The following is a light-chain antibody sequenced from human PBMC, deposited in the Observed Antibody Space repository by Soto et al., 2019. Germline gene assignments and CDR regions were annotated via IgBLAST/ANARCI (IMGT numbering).Light chain of an antibody. CDR2: LEGSGNY. CDR3: ETWDSNTRV. J-gene: IGLJ3*02. CDR1: SGHSSYI. Sequence: QLVLTQSSSASASLGSSVKLTCTLSSGHSSYIIAWHQQQPGKAPRYLMKLEGSGNYNKGSGVPDRFSGSSSGSDRYLTISSLQFEDEADYYCETWDSNTRVFGGGTQLTVL. V-gene: IGLV4-60*02.